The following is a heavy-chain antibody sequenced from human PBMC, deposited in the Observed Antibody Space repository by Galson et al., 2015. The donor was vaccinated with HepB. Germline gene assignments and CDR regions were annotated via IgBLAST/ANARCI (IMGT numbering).Heavy chain of an antibody. D-gene: IGHD6-13*01. CDR3: ASDIASARTY. V-gene: IGHV3-30-3*01. CDR1: GFTFSGFA. Sequence: SLRLSCAASGFTFSGFAMHWVRQAPGEGLEWVTFISYDGTNKYYADSVKGRFTISRDNSKNTLYLQMNSLRAEDAAVYYCASDIASARTYWGQGTLVTVSS. CDR2: ISYDGTNK. J-gene: IGHJ4*02.